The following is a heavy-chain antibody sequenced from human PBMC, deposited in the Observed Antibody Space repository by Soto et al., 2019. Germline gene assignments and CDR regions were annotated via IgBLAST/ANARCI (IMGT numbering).Heavy chain of an antibody. CDR1: GFTVSSNY. CDR2: IYSGGST. Sequence: EVQLVESGGGLVQPGGSLRLSCAASGFTVSSNYMSWVRQAQGKGLEWVSVIYSGGSTFYADSVKGRFTISRDNSKNTVYLQMNSLRAEDAGVYYCAREIGRGAAQTNYMDVWGKGTTVTVS. J-gene: IGHJ6*03. D-gene: IGHD6-6*01. CDR3: AREIGRGAAQTNYMDV. V-gene: IGHV3-66*01.